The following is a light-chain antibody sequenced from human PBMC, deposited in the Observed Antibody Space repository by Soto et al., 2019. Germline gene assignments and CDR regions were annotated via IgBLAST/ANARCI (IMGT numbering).Light chain of an antibody. Sequence: EIVMTQSPATLSVSPGERATLSCRASQRVSRNLAWYQQKPGQAPRLLIYGASTGATGIPARFSGSGSETEFTLTISGLQSEDFAVYYCQQYNNWPPYTFGQGTKLEIK. V-gene: IGKV3-15*01. CDR3: QQYNNWPPYT. CDR2: GAS. J-gene: IGKJ2*01. CDR1: QRVSRN.